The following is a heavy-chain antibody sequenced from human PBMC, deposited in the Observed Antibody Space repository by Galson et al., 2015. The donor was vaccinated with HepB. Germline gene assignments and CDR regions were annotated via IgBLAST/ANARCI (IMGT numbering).Heavy chain of an antibody. Sequence: SVKVSCKASGYTFTSYGISWVRQAPGQGLEWMGWISAYNGNTNYAQKLQGRVTMTTDTSTSTAYMELRSLRSDDTAVYYCARDGKVEYSSDSYYMDVWGKGTTVTVSS. V-gene: IGHV1-18*01. CDR2: ISAYNGNT. CDR1: GYTFTSYG. D-gene: IGHD6-6*01. J-gene: IGHJ6*03. CDR3: ARDGKVEYSSDSYYMDV.